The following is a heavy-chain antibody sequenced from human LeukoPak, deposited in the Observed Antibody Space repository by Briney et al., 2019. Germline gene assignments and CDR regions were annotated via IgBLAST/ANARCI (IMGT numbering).Heavy chain of an antibody. CDR2: IIPIFGTG. J-gene: IGHJ6*03. CDR1: GGTFSSYA. CDR3: ASMKAQPYYDSSGHGYYYYMDV. D-gene: IGHD3-22*01. V-gene: IGHV1-69*13. Sequence: ASVKVSCKASGGTFSSYAISWVRQAPGQGLEWMGGIIPIFGTGNYAQKFQGRVTITADESTSTAYMELSSLRSEDTAVYYCASMKAQPYYDSSGHGYYYYMDVWGKGTTVTVSS.